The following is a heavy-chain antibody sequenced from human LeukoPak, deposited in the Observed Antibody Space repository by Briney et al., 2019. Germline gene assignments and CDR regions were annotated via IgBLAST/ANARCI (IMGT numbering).Heavy chain of an antibody. V-gene: IGHV3-48*03. D-gene: IGHD3-22*01. CDR2: ISSRGSII. CDR1: GFAFSTYD. Sequence: PGGSLRLSCAASGFAFSTYDMNWVRQAPGKGLEWLSYISSRGSIIYYADSVKGRFTISRDNAKNSLYLQMNSRRAEDTAVYYCARFSSSYYPDYWGQGTLATVSS. CDR3: ARFSSSYYPDY. J-gene: IGHJ4*02.